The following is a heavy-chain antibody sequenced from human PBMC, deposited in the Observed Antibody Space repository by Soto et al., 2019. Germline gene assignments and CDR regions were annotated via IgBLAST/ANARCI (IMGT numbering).Heavy chain of an antibody. Sequence: QEQLVESGGGVMQPGRSLRLSCAGTGFSIHTYAMHWVRQAPGKGLEWVALISYDGSAKYYADSVQGRFTISRDNSKNTLDVHMNSLRLEDTAVYYCARDWDRGGGSYFWSVYLWGRGSLVPVSS. CDR1: GFSIHTYA. V-gene: IGHV3-30-3*01. D-gene: IGHD1-26*01. J-gene: IGHJ2*01. CDR3: ARDWDRGGGSYFWSVYL. CDR2: ISYDGSAK.